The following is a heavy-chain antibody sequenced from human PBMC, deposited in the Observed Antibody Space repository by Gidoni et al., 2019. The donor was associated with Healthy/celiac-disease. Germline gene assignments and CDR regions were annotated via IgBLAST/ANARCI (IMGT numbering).Heavy chain of an antibody. CDR2: IYYSGST. J-gene: IGHJ3*02. CDR3: ARDDRGYCSSTSCYGDAFDI. CDR1: GCSITSGDYY. Sequence: QVQLQESGPGLVKPSQTLSLPCTVSGCSITSGDYYWSWIRQPPGKGLEWIGYIYYSGSTYYNPSLKSRVTISVDTSKNQFSLKLSSVTAADTAVYYCARDDRGYCSSTSCYGDAFDIWGQGTMVTVSS. D-gene: IGHD2-2*01. V-gene: IGHV4-30-4*01.